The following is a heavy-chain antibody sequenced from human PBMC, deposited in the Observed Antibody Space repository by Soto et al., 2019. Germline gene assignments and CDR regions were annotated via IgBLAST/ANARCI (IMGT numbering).Heavy chain of an antibody. CDR1: GCSFSGHT. CDR3: ATDRWTGIAPYQFDL. D-gene: IGHD6-13*01. Sequence: GASVKVSCKASGCSFSGHTFSWVRQAPGQGLEWVGGIVPTLDIRDYARRFRGRVTIIADKSTSTVYLEMRSLIPEDTAIYYCATDRWTGIAPYQFDLWGPGTLVTVPQ. CDR2: IVPTLDIR. J-gene: IGHJ2*01. V-gene: IGHV1-69*10.